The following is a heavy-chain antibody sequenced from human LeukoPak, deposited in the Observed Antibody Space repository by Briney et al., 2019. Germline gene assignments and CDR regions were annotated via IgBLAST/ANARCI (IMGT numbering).Heavy chain of an antibody. Sequence: PGGSLRLSCAASGLTFSGYWMSWVRQAPGKGLGWIGSIFYSGSTYYNPSLKSRVAISVDTSKNHFSLRLSSVTAADTAVYYCARRTETVLTTVANGFDIWGQGTMVTVSS. D-gene: IGHD4-23*01. CDR2: IFYSGST. J-gene: IGHJ3*02. CDR1: GLTFSGYW. V-gene: IGHV4-39*02. CDR3: ARRTETVLTTVANGFDI.